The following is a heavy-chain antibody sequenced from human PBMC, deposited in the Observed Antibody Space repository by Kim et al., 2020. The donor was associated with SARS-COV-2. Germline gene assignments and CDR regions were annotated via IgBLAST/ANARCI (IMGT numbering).Heavy chain of an antibody. CDR1: GGTLRSYA. CDR2: IIPVSATA. D-gene: IGHD6-19*01. V-gene: IGHV1-69*13. J-gene: IGHJ4*03. Sequence: SVKVSCKAPGGTLRSYAINWVRQAPGLGLEWMGGIIPVSATASYAQKFQGRLAITADVSTSTAYMDLSSLRSEDTAVYYCAAAVAGPLPSFEFWGQGT. CDR3: AAAVAGPLPSFEF.